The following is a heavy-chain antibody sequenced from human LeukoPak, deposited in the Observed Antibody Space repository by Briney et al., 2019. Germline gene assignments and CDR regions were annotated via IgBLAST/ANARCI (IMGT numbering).Heavy chain of an antibody. CDR3: ARDRPWYSSSWYPNVYYYYYGMDV. D-gene: IGHD6-13*01. J-gene: IGHJ6*02. CDR2: ISAYNGNT. V-gene: IGHV1-18*01. CDR1: GYTFTIYG. Sequence: ASVKVSCKASGYTFTIYGISWVRQAPGQGLEWMGWISAYNGNTNYAQKLQGRVTMTTDTSTSTAYMELRSLRSDDTAVYYCARDRPWYSSSWYPNVYYYYYGMDVWGQGTTVTVSS.